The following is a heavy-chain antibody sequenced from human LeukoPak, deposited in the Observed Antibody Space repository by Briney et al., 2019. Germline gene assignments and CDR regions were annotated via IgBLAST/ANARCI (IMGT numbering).Heavy chain of an antibody. CDR1: GASISSYY. Sequence: PSETLSLTCTVSGASISSYYWSWIRQPPGKGLEWIGYIYYSGSTNYNPALKSRVTISEDTSKNQISLKLSSVTAADTAVYYCARVRGYYDSSGYDYWAREPWSPSP. CDR3: ARVRGYYDSSGYDY. D-gene: IGHD3-22*01. V-gene: IGHV4-59*01. CDR2: IYYSGST. J-gene: IGHJ4*02.